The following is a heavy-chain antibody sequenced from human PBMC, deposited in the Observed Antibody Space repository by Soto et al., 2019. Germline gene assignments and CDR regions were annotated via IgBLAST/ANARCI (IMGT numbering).Heavy chain of an antibody. V-gene: IGHV4-39*01. D-gene: IGHD4-17*01. J-gene: IGHJ4*02. CDR2: IYYSGST. CDR1: GGSISSSSYY. CDR3: ARQADYGDGYYFDY. Sequence: SETLSLTCTVSGGSISSSSYYWGWIRQPPGKGLEWIGSIYYSGSTYYNPSLKSRVTISVDTSKNQFSLKLSSVTAADTAVYYCARQADYGDGYYFDYWGQGTLVTVSS.